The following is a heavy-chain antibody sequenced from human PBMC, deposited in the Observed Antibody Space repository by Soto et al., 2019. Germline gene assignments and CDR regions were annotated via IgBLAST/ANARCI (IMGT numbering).Heavy chain of an antibody. CDR3: AKGSRDSSGYELQTYFDY. CDR2: ISWDGGST. Sequence: GGSLRLSCAASGFTFDDYTMHWVRQAPGKGLEWVSLISWDGGSTYYADSVKGRFTISRDNSKNSLYLQMNSLRTEDTALYYCAKGSRDSSGYELQTYFDYWGQGTLVTVSS. V-gene: IGHV3-43*01. D-gene: IGHD3-22*01. CDR1: GFTFDDYT. J-gene: IGHJ4*02.